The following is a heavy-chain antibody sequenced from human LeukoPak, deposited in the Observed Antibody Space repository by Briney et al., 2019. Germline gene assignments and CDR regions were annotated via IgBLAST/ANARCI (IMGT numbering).Heavy chain of an antibody. CDR3: ARGLRGGEYFDY. V-gene: IGHV4-59*01. J-gene: IGHJ4*02. CDR2: IYYSGST. D-gene: IGHD2-21*01. CDR1: GGSISSYY. Sequence: LSETLSLTCTVSGGSISSYYWSWIRQPPGKGLEWNGYIYYSGSTNYNPSLKSRFTISVATSKNQFSLKLSSVPAADTAVYYCARGLRGGEYFDYWGQGTLGTVSS.